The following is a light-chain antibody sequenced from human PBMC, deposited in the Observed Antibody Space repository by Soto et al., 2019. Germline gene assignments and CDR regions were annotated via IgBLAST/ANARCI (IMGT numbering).Light chain of an antibody. V-gene: IGKV1-5*03. J-gene: IGKJ1*01. CDR1: QSISSW. CDR3: QQYNSYSRT. CDR2: KAS. Sequence: DIQMTQSPSTLSGSVVERVTITCRASQSISSWLAWYQQKPGKAPKLLIYKASSLESGVPSRFSGSGSGTEFTLTISSLQPDDFATYYCQQYNSYSRTFGQGTKVDNK.